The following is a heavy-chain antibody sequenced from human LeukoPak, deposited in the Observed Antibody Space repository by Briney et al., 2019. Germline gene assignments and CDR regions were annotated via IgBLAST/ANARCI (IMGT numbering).Heavy chain of an antibody. J-gene: IGHJ3*02. CDR2: IKQDGSEK. D-gene: IGHD5-18*01. CDR1: GFTFSSYW. CDR3: ARVPKGYSYGPTVAFDI. Sequence: GGSLRLSCAASGFTFSSYWMSWVRQAPGKGLEWVANIKQDGSEKYLVDSVKGRFTISRDNAKNPLYLQMNSLRAEDTAVYYCARVPKGYSYGPTVAFDIWGQGTMVTVSS. V-gene: IGHV3-7*03.